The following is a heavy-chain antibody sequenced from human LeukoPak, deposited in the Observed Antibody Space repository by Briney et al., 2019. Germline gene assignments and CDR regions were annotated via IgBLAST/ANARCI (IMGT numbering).Heavy chain of an antibody. CDR3: ARILLCSGGSCPSVGVDY. CDR1: GYTFTGYY. J-gene: IGHJ4*02. V-gene: IGHV1-2*06. CDR2: INPNSGGT. Sequence: ASVKVSCKASGYTFTGYYMHWVRQAPGQGLEWMGRINPNSGGTNYAQKFQGRVTMTRDTSISTAYMALSRLSADDTAVYYCARILLCSGGSCPSVGVDYWGQGTLDTVSP. D-gene: IGHD2-15*01.